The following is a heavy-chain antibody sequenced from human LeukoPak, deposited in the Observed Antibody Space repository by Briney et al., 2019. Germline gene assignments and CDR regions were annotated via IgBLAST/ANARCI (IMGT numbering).Heavy chain of an antibody. CDR2: ISGSGGST. V-gene: IGHV3-23*01. CDR1: GFTFSSYA. Sequence: TGGSLRLSCAASGFTFSSYAMSWVRRAPGKGLEWVSAISGSGGSTYYADSVKGRFTISRDNSKNTLYLQMNSLRAEDTAVYYCAKDDTPIYYDSSGYYYPDAFDIWGQGTMVTVSS. D-gene: IGHD3-22*01. J-gene: IGHJ3*02. CDR3: AKDDTPIYYDSSGYYYPDAFDI.